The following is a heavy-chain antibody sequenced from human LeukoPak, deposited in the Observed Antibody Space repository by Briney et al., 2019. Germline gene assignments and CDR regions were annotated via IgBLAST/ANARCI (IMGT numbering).Heavy chain of an antibody. CDR2: IYSGVNT. J-gene: IGHJ4*02. V-gene: IGHV3-53*01. CDR3: ARDLSY. Sequence: GGSLRLSCAASGFTVSSNYMSGVRQAPGKGLEWVAVIYSGVNTYYADSVKGRFTISRDNSKNTLYLQMNSLRAEDTAVYYCARDLSYWGQGTLVTVSS. CDR1: GFTVSSNY.